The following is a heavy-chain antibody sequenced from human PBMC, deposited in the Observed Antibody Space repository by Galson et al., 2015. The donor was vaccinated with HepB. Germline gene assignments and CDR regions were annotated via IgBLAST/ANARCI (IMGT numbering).Heavy chain of an antibody. J-gene: IGHJ4*02. V-gene: IGHV3-66*02. D-gene: IGHD3-10*01. CDR3: ARGLVRAQGDY. CDR1: GFTVSNNY. CDR2: IYGGDNT. Sequence: SLRLSCAASGFTVSNNYMIWVRQAPGKGLEWVSLIYGGDNTYYADSVRGRFTISRDNSKNTVYLQMNTLRAEDTAVYFCARGLVRAQGDYWGQGTLVTVSS.